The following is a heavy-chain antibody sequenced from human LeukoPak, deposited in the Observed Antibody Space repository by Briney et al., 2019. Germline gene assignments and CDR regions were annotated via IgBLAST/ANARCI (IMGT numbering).Heavy chain of an antibody. CDR2: INSDGSST. J-gene: IGHJ4*02. Sequence: GGSLRLSCAASGFTFSSYWMHWLRQAPGKGLAWVSRINSDGSSTSYADSVKGRFTISRDNAKNTLYLQMNSLRAEDTAVYYCASVVAGIDWGQGTLVTVSS. CDR1: GFTFSSYW. CDR3: ASVVAGID. D-gene: IGHD2-15*01. V-gene: IGHV3-74*01.